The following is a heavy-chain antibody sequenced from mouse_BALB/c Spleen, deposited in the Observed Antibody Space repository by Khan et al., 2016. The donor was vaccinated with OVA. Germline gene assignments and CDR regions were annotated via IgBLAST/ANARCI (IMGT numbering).Heavy chain of an antibody. Sequence: EVELVESGGDLVKPGGSLKLSCAASGFTFSSYGMSWVRQTPDKRLEWVATISSCGDYTYFPDSVRGRVTISRDNASNTLYLQLTSLKSEDSAMYYCARSISTAKGDYCAMDYWGQGTSVTVSA. CDR3: ARSISTAKGDYCAMDY. J-gene: IGHJ4*01. D-gene: IGHD3-2*02. V-gene: IGHV5-6*01. CDR1: GFTFSSYG. CDR2: ISSCGDYT.